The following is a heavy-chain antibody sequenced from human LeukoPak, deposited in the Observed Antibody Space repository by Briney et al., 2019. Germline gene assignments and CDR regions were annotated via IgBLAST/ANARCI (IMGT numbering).Heavy chain of an antibody. D-gene: IGHD6-13*01. CDR2: ISYDGSNK. V-gene: IGHV3-30-3*01. CDR1: GFTFSSYA. CDR3: ARSPGYSSRGDAFDI. J-gene: IGHJ3*02. Sequence: GGSLRLSSAASGFTFSSYAMHWVRQAPGKGLEWVAVISYDGSNKYYADSVKGRFTISRDNSKNTLYLQMNSLRAEDTAVYYCARSPGYSSRGDAFDIWGQGTMVTVSS.